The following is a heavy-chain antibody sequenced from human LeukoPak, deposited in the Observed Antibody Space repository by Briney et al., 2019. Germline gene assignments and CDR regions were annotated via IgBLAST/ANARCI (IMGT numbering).Heavy chain of an antibody. CDR2: IRSSGSII. J-gene: IGHJ4*02. Sequence: GGSLRLSCAASGFTFSNYEMSWVRQAPGKGLEWVSYIRSSGSIIYYADSVKGRFTISRDNAKNSLYLQMNSLRAEDTAVYYCARERVIAGSYYFDSWGQGTLVTVSS. CDR1: GFTFSNYE. V-gene: IGHV3-48*03. CDR3: ARERVIAGSYYFDS. D-gene: IGHD6-13*01.